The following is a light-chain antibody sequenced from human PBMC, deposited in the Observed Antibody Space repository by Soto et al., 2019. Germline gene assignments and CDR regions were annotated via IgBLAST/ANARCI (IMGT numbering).Light chain of an antibody. J-gene: IGKJ2*01. CDR3: QQYNNWPPYT. CDR2: GAS. CDR1: QSVSSN. Sequence: EIVMTQSPATLSVSPGERATLSCRASQSVSSNLAWYQQKPGQAPRLLIYGASIRATGIPARFSGSVSGTEFTLTISSLQSEDFAVYYCQQYNNWPPYTFGQGTKLEIK. V-gene: IGKV3D-15*01.